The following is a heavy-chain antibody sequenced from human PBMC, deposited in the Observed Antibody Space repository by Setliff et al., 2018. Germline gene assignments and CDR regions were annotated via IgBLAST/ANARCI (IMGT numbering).Heavy chain of an antibody. Sequence: HPGGSLRLSCAASGFHFSDHAMHWVRQAPGKGLEWVAVISYGRGKEYYGDSVKGRFTISRDNFKNTLYLQMSSLRVEDTAVYYCAKDVGRGSGYYYYTDVWGKGTTVTVS. D-gene: IGHD2-15*01. V-gene: IGHV3-30*18. CDR1: GFHFSDHA. CDR3: AKDVGRGSGYYYYTDV. J-gene: IGHJ6*03. CDR2: ISYGRGKE.